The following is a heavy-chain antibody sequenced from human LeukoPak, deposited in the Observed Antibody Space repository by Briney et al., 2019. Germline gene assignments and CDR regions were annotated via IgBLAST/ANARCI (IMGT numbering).Heavy chain of an antibody. Sequence: SETLSLTCAVSGGSISSSNWWSWVRQPPGQGLGWIGEIYHSGSTNYNPSLKSRVTISVDKSKNQFSLKLSSVTAADTAVYYCARASYDSSGYYYGDYWGQGTLVTVSS. D-gene: IGHD3-22*01. CDR1: GGSISSSNW. J-gene: IGHJ4*02. CDR3: ARASYDSSGYYYGDY. V-gene: IGHV4-4*02. CDR2: IYHSGST.